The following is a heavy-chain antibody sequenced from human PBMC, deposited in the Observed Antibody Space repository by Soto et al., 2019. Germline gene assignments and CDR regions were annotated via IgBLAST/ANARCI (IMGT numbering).Heavy chain of an antibody. V-gene: IGHV3-23*01. CDR3: AKGVYGDKPPIE. CDR1: GFTFSKYA. CDR2: ISSSGDSP. Sequence: GGSLRLSCAASGFTFSKYAMSWVRQAPGKGLEWVSAISSSGDSPYYADSVKGRFTVSRDNSKNTLYLQMYSLRDEDTAVYYCAKGVYGDKPPIEWGHGTLVTVSS. J-gene: IGHJ4*01. D-gene: IGHD4-17*01.